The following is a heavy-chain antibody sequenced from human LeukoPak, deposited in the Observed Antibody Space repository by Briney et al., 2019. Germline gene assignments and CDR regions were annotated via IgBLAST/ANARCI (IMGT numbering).Heavy chain of an antibody. D-gene: IGHD2-21*02. J-gene: IGHJ4*02. V-gene: IGHV4-39*01. Sequence: SETLSLTCTVSGGSISSDYWGWIRQPPGKGLEWIGSIYYTGSTYYNPPLKSRVTISVDTSKNQFSLKLSSVTAADTAVYYCARHGGNYYSFSDYWGQGTLVTVSS. CDR1: GGSISSDY. CDR3: ARHGGNYYSFSDY. CDR2: IYYTGST.